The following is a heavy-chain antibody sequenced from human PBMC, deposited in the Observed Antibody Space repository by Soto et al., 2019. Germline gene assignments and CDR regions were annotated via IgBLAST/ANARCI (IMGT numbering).Heavy chain of an antibody. CDR3: ARVGAREGYFDY. CDR2: IIPILGIA. Sequence: QVQLVQSGAEVKKPGSSVKVSCKASGGTFSSYTISWVRQAPGQGLEWMGRIIPILGIANYAQKFQGRVTITADKSTSTAYMELSSLRYEDTAVYYCARVGAREGYFDYWGQGTLVTVSS. CDR1: GGTFSSYT. V-gene: IGHV1-69*02. D-gene: IGHD3-16*01. J-gene: IGHJ4*02.